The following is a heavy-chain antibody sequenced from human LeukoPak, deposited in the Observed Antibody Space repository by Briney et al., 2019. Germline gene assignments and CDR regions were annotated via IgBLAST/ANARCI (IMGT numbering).Heavy chain of an antibody. CDR3: TREPEFIAAAGYYYYYYMDV. J-gene: IGHJ6*03. Sequence: GGSLRLSCTASGFTFGDYAMSWFRQAPGKGLEWVGFIRSKAYGGTTEYAASVKGRFTISRDDSKSIAYLQMNSLKTEDTAVYYCTREPEFIAAAGYYYYYYMDVWGKGTTVTVSS. V-gene: IGHV3-49*03. D-gene: IGHD6-13*01. CDR2: IRSKAYGGTT. CDR1: GFTFGDYA.